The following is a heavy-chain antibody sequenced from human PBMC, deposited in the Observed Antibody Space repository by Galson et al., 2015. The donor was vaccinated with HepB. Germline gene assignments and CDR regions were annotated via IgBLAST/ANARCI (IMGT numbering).Heavy chain of an antibody. Sequence: SVKVSCKASGYTFTSYGISWVRQAPGQGLEWMGWISAYNGNTNYAQKLQGRVTMTTDTSTSTAYMELRSLRSDDTAVYYCARDRGGISIAAAGPSYYFDYWGQGTLVTVSS. D-gene: IGHD6-13*01. CDR3: ARDRGGISIAAAGPSYYFDY. CDR1: GYTFTSYG. J-gene: IGHJ4*02. V-gene: IGHV1-18*04. CDR2: ISAYNGNT.